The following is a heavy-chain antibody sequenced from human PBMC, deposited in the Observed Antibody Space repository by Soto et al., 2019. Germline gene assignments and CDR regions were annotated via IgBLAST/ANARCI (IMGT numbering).Heavy chain of an antibody. V-gene: IGHV3-23*01. Sequence: PGGSLRLSCAASGFTFSSYAMSWVRQAPGKGLEWVSAISGSGGSTYYADSVKGRFTISRDNSKNTLYLQMNSLRAEDTAVYYCAKDAREDVLLWFGELIFDYWGQGTLVTVSS. J-gene: IGHJ4*02. CDR1: GFTFSSYA. CDR3: AKDAREDVLLWFGELIFDY. CDR2: ISGSGGST. D-gene: IGHD3-10*01.